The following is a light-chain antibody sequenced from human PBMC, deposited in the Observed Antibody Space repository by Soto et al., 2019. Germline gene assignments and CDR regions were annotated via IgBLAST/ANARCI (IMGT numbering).Light chain of an antibody. CDR2: DAT. Sequence: EIVLTQSPGTLSLSPGEGDTLSCRASQSVTNNFLAWYQQKPGQAPRLLIYDATSRATGIPDRFSGSGSGTDFTLTINRLEPEDFAVYYCQQYGSSPITFGQGTRLEIK. J-gene: IGKJ5*01. CDR3: QQYGSSPIT. CDR1: QSVTNNF. V-gene: IGKV3-20*01.